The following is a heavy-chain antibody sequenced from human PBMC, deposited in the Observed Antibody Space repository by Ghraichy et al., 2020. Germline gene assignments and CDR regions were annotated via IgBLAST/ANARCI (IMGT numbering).Heavy chain of an antibody. V-gene: IGHV1-18*04. J-gene: IGHJ6*02. D-gene: IGHD3-3*01. Sequence: ASVKVSCKASGYTFTSYGISWVRQAPGQGLEWMGWISAYNGNTNYAQKLQGRVTMTTDTSTSTAYMELRSLRSDDTAVYYCARDLYYDFWSGYYSYYYGMDVWGQGTTVTVSS. CDR1: GYTFTSYG. CDR3: ARDLYYDFWSGYYSYYYGMDV. CDR2: ISAYNGNT.